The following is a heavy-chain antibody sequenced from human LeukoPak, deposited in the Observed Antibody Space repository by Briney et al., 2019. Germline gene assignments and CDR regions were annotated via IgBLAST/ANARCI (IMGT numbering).Heavy chain of an antibody. CDR2: IYYNGST. D-gene: IGHD6-6*01. Sequence: SETLSPTCTDSGGSISSYYWSWIRQPPGKGLEWIGYIYYNGSTNYNPSLKSRVTISVDTSKNQFSLKLSSVTAADTAVYYCARVGSSMMGLHADWFDPWGQGTLVTVSS. J-gene: IGHJ5*02. V-gene: IGHV4-59*01. CDR1: GGSISSYY. CDR3: ARVGSSMMGLHADWFDP.